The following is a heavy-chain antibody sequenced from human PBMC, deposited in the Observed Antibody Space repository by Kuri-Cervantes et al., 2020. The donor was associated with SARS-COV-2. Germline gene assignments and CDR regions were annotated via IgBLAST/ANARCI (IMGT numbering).Heavy chain of an antibody. D-gene: IGHD6-13*01. V-gene: IGHV3-20*04. CDR3: ARDLGAAAGTSSAFNY. J-gene: IGHJ4*02. CDR2: INWNGGST. CDR1: GFTFSSYW. Sequence: GESLKISCAASGFTFSSYWMSWVRQAPGKGLEWVPGINWNGGSTGYADSVKGRFTISRDNAKNSLYLQMNSLRAEDTALYYCARDLGAAAGTSSAFNYWGQGTLVTVSS.